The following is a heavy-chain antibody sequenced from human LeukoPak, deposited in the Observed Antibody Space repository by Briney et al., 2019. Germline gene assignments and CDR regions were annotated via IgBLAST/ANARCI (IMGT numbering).Heavy chain of an antibody. V-gene: IGHV4-59*01. CDR1: GGSISSYY. CDR3: TRLPLDYSLDH. CDR2: IFHSGST. D-gene: IGHD4-11*01. J-gene: IGHJ4*02. Sequence: SETLSLTCTVSGGSISSYYWSWIRQPPGKGLEWIGYIFHSGSTNYNPSLKSRVTISLDTSKYQFSLKLSSVTAADTAVYYCTRLPLDYSLDHWGQGTPVSVSS.